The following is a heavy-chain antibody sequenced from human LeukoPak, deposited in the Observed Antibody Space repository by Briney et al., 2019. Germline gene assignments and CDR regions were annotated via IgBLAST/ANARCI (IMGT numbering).Heavy chain of an antibody. V-gene: IGHV4-4*07. CDR2: IYTSGST. CDR3: ARESGEVSFGVALGAFDI. J-gene: IGHJ3*02. Sequence: SETLSLTCTVSGGSISSYYWSWIRQPAGKGLEWIGRIYTSGSTNYNPSLKSRVTMSVDTSKNQFSLKLSSVTAADTAVYYCARESGEVSFGVALGAFDIWGQGTMVTVSS. CDR1: GGSISSYY. D-gene: IGHD3-3*01.